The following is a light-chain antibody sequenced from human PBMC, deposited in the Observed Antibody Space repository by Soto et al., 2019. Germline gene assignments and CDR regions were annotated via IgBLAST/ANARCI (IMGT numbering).Light chain of an antibody. V-gene: IGKV3-20*01. CDR2: DAF. J-gene: IGKJ2*01. Sequence: EIVLTQSPGTLSLSPGERATLSCRASQSVSSSYLAGYQQKPGQTPRLLIFDAFSRATDIPDRFSGSGSGTDFTLTISRLEPEDFAVYYCQQYGSSSYTFGQGTKLEIK. CDR3: QQYGSSSYT. CDR1: QSVSSSY.